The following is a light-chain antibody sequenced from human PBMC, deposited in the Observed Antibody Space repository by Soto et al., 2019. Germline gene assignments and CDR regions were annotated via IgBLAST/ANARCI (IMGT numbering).Light chain of an antibody. CDR1: SSDVGGYNY. CDR3: TSYTSSTTLVV. CDR2: DVS. Sequence: QSALTQPASVSGSPGQSITISCTGTSSDVGGYNYVSWYQQDPGKAPKLIIYDVSNRPSGVSNRFSGSKSGNTASLTISWLQAEDEADYYCTSYTSSTTLVVFGTGTKVTVL. V-gene: IGLV2-14*01. J-gene: IGLJ1*01.